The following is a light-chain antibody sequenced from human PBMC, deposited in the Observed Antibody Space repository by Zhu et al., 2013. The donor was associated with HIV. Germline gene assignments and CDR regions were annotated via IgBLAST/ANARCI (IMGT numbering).Light chain of an antibody. V-gene: IGKV3-20*01. Sequence: EIVLTQSPGTLSLSPGERATLSCRASQSVTSTFLAWYQQKPGQAPRLLIYGASARATGIPDRFSGSGYETDFTLTITRLEPEDFAVYYCQQYGGSPRTFGQGT. CDR3: QQYGGSPRT. CDR2: GAS. CDR1: QSVTSTF. J-gene: IGKJ2*02.